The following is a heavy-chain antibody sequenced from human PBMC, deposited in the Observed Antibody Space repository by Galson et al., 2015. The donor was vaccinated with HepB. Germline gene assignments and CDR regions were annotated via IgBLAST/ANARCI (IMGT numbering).Heavy chain of an antibody. D-gene: IGHD3-22*01. V-gene: IGHV3-15*07. CDR2: IKSKTDGGTT. CDR3: TTGEDYYDSSGYYHFDY. CDR1: GFTFSNAW. J-gene: IGHJ4*02. Sequence: SLRLSCAASGFTFSNAWMNWVRQAPGTGLEWVGRIKSKTDGGTTDYAAPVKGRFTISRDDSKNTLYLQMNSLKTEDTAVYYCTTGEDYYDSSGYYHFDYWGQGTLVTVSS.